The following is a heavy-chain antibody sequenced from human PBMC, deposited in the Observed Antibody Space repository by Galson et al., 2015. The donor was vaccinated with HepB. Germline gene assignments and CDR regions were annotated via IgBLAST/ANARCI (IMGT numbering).Heavy chain of an antibody. V-gene: IGHV3-48*03. J-gene: IGHJ4*02. CDR3: AREGINGTYFDY. CDR2: ISSSGSTI. Sequence: SLRLSCAASGFTFSSYEMNWVRQAPGKGLEWVSYISSSGSTIYYADSVKGRFTISRDNAKNSLYLQMNSLRAEDTAVYYCAREGINGTYFDYRGQGTLVTVSS. D-gene: IGHD1-1*01. CDR1: GFTFSSYE.